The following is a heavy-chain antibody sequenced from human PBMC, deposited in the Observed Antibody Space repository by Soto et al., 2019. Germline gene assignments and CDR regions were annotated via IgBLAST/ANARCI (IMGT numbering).Heavy chain of an antibody. V-gene: IGHV1-18*01. J-gene: IGHJ4*02. Sequence: ASVKVSCKASGYTFTSYGISWVRQAPGQGLEWMGWISAYNGNTNYAQKLQGRVTMTTDTSTSTAYMELRGLRSDDTAVYYCAREDRITGTMNYWGQGTLVTVSS. CDR2: ISAYNGNT. D-gene: IGHD1-7*01. CDR3: AREDRITGTMNY. CDR1: GYTFTSYG.